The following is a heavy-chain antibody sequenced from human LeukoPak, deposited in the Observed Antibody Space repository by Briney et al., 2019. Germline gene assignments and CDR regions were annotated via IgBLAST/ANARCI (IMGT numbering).Heavy chain of an antibody. J-gene: IGHJ6*03. CDR1: GGTPHMYA. CDR3: WRDNPRPRQLPSDFYYMDV. V-gene: IGHV1-69*05. Sequence: SVNVSCQASGGTPHMYAISWMGQAPGHALQWMGGVIPIFGTAVYRRKFRPRVTNSTDESTPTTYMEPRSLRYEDTAVYYCWRDNPRPRQLPSDFYYMDVWGKGATVTVSS. D-gene: IGHD2-2*01. CDR2: VIPIFGTA.